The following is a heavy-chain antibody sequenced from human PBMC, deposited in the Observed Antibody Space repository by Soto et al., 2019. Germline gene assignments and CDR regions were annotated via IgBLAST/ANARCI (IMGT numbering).Heavy chain of an antibody. CDR3: AKVYCGGDCAEGEYYFDY. D-gene: IGHD2-21*01. Sequence: EVQLVESGGGLVQPGRSLRLSCAASGFTFDDYAMHWVRQAPGKGLEWVSGISWNSGSIGYADSVKGRFTISRDNAKNSMYLQMNSLRAEDTALYYCAKVYCGGDCAEGEYYFDYWGQGTLVTVSS. J-gene: IGHJ4*02. CDR2: ISWNSGSI. V-gene: IGHV3-9*01. CDR1: GFTFDDYA.